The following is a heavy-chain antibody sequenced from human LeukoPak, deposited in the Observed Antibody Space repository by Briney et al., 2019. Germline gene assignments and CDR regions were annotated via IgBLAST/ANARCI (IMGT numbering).Heavy chain of an antibody. CDR2: INHSGST. V-gene: IGHV4-34*01. CDR3: ARGPAVTMVRGAIGDY. Sequence: SETLSLTCTVSGGSISSYYWSWIRQPPGKGLEWIGEINHSGSTNYNPSLKSRVTISVDTSKNQFSLKLSSVTAADTAVYYCARGPAVTMVRGAIGDYWGQGTLVTVSS. J-gene: IGHJ4*02. CDR1: GGSISSYY. D-gene: IGHD3-10*01.